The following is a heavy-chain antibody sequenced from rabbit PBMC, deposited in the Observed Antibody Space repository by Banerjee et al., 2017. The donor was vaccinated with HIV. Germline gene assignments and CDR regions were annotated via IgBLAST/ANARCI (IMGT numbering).Heavy chain of an antibody. CDR1: GFDFNSYG. J-gene: IGHJ2*01. CDR2: IDPIFGTT. CDR3: ARVAGYYSSAIPI. D-gene: IGHD4-1*01. Sequence: QLVESGGGLVQPEGSLKLSCKVSGFDFNSYGMNWVRQAPGKGLEWIGYIDPIFGTTYYASWVNGRFTISSHNAQSTLYLQLNSLTAADTATYFCARVAGYYSSAIPIWGPGTLVTVS. V-gene: IGHV1S7*01.